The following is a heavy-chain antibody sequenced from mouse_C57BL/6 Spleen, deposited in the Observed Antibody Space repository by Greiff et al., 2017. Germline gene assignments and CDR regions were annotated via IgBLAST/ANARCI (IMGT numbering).Heavy chain of an antibody. Sequence: QVQLQQSGAELVKPGASVKLSCKASGYTFTSYWMHWVKQRPGRGLEWIGRIDPKSGGTKYNEKFKSKATLTVDKPSSTSYMQLSSLTSEDAAVYYCARMGYYYFDYWGQGTTLTVSS. CDR3: ARMGYYYFDY. CDR2: IDPKSGGT. CDR1: GYTFTSYW. V-gene: IGHV1-72*01. D-gene: IGHD2-14*01. J-gene: IGHJ2*01.